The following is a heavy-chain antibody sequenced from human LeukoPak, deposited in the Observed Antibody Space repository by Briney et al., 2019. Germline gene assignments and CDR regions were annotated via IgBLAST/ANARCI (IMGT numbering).Heavy chain of an antibody. D-gene: IGHD2-15*01. Sequence: ASVKVSCKASGYTFSSYGLSWVRQAPGQGLEWMGWISTYNGNTHYAQKLQGRVTMTTDTSTSTAYMELRSLRSDDTAVYYCAREGLGYCSGGSCYPFDYWGQGTLVTVSS. CDR1: GYTFSSYG. CDR2: ISTYNGNT. J-gene: IGHJ4*02. V-gene: IGHV1-18*01. CDR3: AREGLGYCSGGSCYPFDY.